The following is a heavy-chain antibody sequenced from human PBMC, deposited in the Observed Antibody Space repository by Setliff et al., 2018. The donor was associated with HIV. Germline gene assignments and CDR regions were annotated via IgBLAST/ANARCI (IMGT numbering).Heavy chain of an antibody. V-gene: IGHV1-46*01. CDR2: INPSGGST. D-gene: IGHD3-3*02. Sequence: ASVKVSCKPSGYTFTAYGLSWVRQAPGQGLEWMGIINPSGGSTSYAQKFQGRVTMTRDTSTSTAYMELRSLRSDDTAVYYCVSPFSPPGPGGNCWGQGTLVTVSS. CDR1: GYTFTAYG. CDR3: VSPFSPPGPGGNC. J-gene: IGHJ4*02.